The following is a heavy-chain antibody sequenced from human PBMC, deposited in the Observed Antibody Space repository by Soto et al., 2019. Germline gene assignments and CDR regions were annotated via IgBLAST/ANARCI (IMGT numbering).Heavy chain of an antibody. D-gene: IGHD2-15*01. V-gene: IGHV3-7*01. J-gene: IGHJ4*02. CDR3: SRDVVVGAKALNY. Sequence: WGSLRLSCAASGFTFSNYWMTWVRQAPGKGLEWVANIKEDGSEKHYVDSVKGRFTISRDNAKNSLYLQMNSLRVEDTAVYFCSRDVVVGAKALNYCGQRALVTVSS. CDR2: IKEDGSEK. CDR1: GFTFSNYW.